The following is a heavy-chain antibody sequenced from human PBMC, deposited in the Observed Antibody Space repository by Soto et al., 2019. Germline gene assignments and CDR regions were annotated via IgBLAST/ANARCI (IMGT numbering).Heavy chain of an antibody. CDR3: ARDRCSGGSCSYFDF. CDR2: IYTGGTA. CDR1: GFSVSSNY. D-gene: IGHD2-15*01. V-gene: IGHV3-53*01. Sequence: GGSLRLSCAASGFSVSSNYMNWVRQAPGKGLEWVSLIYTGGTAEYADSVKGRFTISRDDSKNTVYLQMNSLRAEDTAMYYCARDRCSGGSCSYFDFWGQGTLVTVSS. J-gene: IGHJ4*02.